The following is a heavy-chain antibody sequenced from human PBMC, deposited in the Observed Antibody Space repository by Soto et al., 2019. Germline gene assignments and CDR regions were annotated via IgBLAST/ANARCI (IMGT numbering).Heavy chain of an antibody. CDR3: AREPLCGYTRSGNWFDP. J-gene: IGHJ5*02. CDR1: GGSISSGDYY. V-gene: IGHV4-30-4*01. D-gene: IGHD2-2*02. CDR2: IYYSGST. Sequence: SETLSLTCTVSGGSISSGDYYWSWIRQPPGKGLEWIGYIYYSGSTYYNPSLKSRVTISVDTSKNQFSLKLSSVTAADTAVYYCAREPLCGYTRSGNWFDPWGQGTLVTVSS.